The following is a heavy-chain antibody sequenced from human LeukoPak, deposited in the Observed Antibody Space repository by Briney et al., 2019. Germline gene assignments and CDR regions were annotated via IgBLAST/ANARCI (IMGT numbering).Heavy chain of an antibody. J-gene: IGHJ6*02. CDR1: GFTFSSYA. CDR2: ISGSGGST. CDR3: ARFCGSTSWHSGYYYGIDV. V-gene: IGHV3-23*01. Sequence: PGGSLRLSCAASGFTFSSYAMSWVRQAPGKGLEWVSAISGSGGSTYYADYVRGRFTISRDNSKNTLYLQMNSLRAEDTAVYYCARFCGSTSWHSGYYYGIDVWGQGTTVTVSS. D-gene: IGHD2-2*01.